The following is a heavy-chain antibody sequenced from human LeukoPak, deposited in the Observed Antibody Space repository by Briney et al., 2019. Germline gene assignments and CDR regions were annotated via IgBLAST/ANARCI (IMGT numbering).Heavy chain of an antibody. V-gene: IGHV3-9*01. J-gene: IGHJ6*02. CDR3: AKDKDGDYEVGYYYYGLDV. CDR1: GFTFDDYA. D-gene: IGHD4-17*01. CDR2: INWNSDSI. Sequence: GGSLRLSCTASGFTFDDYAMHWVRQAPGKGLEWVSGINWNSDSIGYADSVKGRFTISRDNAKNSLYLQMNSLRAEDTALYYCAKDKDGDYEVGYYYYGLDVWGQGTTVTVSS.